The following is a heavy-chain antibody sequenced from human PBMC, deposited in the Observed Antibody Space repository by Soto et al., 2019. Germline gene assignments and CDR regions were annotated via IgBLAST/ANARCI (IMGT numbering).Heavy chain of an antibody. CDR2: IITMFGTA. CDR3: ARDLDYYGSGNYYNRIGY. D-gene: IGHD3-10*01. Sequence: QVQLVQSGAEVKKPGSSVKVSCKVSGGPFSDYAVSWVRQAPGQGLEWMGGIITMFGTANYAQKFQGRVTITADESTTTAYMELSRLRSEDTAVYYCARDLDYYGSGNYYNRIGYWGQGTLVTVSS. V-gene: IGHV1-69*01. CDR1: GGPFSDYA. J-gene: IGHJ4*02.